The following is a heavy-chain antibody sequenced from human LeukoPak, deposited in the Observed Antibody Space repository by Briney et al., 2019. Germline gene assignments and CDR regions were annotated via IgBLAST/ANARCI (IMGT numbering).Heavy chain of an antibody. J-gene: IGHJ6*02. D-gene: IGHD2-2*01. CDR1: GYTFTGYY. CDR3: ARVVPAAITSRLRYGMDV. CDR2: INPNSGGT. V-gene: IGHV1-2*02. Sequence: ASVKVSCKASGYTFTGYYMHWVRQAPGQGLEWMGWINPNSGGTNYAQKFQGRVTMTRDTSISTAYMELSRLRSDDTAVYYCARVVPAAITSRLRYGMDVWRQGTTVTVSS.